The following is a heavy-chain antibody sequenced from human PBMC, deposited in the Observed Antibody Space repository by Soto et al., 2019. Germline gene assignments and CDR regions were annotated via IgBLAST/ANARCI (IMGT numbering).Heavy chain of an antibody. Sequence: GGSLRLSCAASGFTFSSYAMHWVRQAPGKGLEWVAVISYDGSNNYYADSVKGRFTISRDNSKNTLYLQMNSLRVEDTAVYYCARLYSSSAGDYFDYWGQGTLVTVSS. CDR1: GFTFSSYA. CDR2: ISYDGSNN. CDR3: ARLYSSSAGDYFDY. D-gene: IGHD6-6*01. J-gene: IGHJ4*02. V-gene: IGHV3-30-3*01.